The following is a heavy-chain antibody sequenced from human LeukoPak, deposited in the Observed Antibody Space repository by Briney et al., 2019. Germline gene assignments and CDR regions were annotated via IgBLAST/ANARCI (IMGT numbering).Heavy chain of an antibody. D-gene: IGHD1-26*01. CDR1: GFTFSSYG. CDR3: ASFSGSYYYYYYYGMDV. V-gene: IGHV3-33*01. Sequence: PGGSLRLSCAASGFTFSSYGMHWVRQAPGKGLEWVAVIWYDGSNKYYADSVKGRFTISRDNSKNPLYLQMNSLRAEDTAVYYCASFSGSYYYYYYYGMDVWGQGTTVTVSS. J-gene: IGHJ6*02. CDR2: IWYDGSNK.